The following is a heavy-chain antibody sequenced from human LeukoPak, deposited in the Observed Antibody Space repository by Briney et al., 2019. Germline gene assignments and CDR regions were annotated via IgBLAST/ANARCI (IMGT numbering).Heavy chain of an antibody. D-gene: IGHD1-1*01. CDR1: GFTFSSYA. CDR2: ITGSGISP. CDR3: AKLTTPGVTDY. Sequence: GGSLRLSCAASGFTFSSYAMTWVRQAPGKGLEWVSGITGSGISPYYADSVKGRFTISRDNSENTLFLQMDSLRAEDTALYYCAKLTTPGVTDYWGQGTLVTVSS. V-gene: IGHV3-23*01. J-gene: IGHJ4*02.